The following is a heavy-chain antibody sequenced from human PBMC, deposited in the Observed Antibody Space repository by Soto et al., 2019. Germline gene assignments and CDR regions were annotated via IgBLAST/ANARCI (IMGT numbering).Heavy chain of an antibody. J-gene: IGHJ6*02. CDR3: ARDLGKGDYSGSYDYYYYGMDV. V-gene: IGHV3-30-3*01. CDR1: GFTFSSYA. CDR2: ISYDGSNK. D-gene: IGHD1-26*01. Sequence: QVQLVESGGGVVQPGRSLRLSCAASGFTFSSYAMHWVRQAPGKGLEWVAVISYDGSNKYYADSVKGRFTISRDNSKNTLYLQMNSLRAEDTAVYYCARDLGKGDYSGSYDYYYYGMDVWGQGTTVTVSS.